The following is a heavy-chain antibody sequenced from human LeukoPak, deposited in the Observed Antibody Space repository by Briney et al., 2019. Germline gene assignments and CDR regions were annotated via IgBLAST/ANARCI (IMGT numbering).Heavy chain of an antibody. CDR2: ISSSSSYV. Sequence: GGSLRLSCAASGFTFSSYSMNWVRQAPGKGLEWVSSISSSSSYVYYADSVKGRFTISRDNAKNSLYLQMNSLRAEDTAVYYCARMLRSTLFDYWGQGTLVTVSS. CDR1: GFTFSSYS. V-gene: IGHV3-21*01. D-gene: IGHD1-1*01. J-gene: IGHJ4*02. CDR3: ARMLRSTLFDY.